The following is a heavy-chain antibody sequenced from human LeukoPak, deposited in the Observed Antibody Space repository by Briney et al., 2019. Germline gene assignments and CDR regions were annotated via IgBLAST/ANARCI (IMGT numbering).Heavy chain of an antibody. CDR3: ARVEAAAGDYYYMDV. CDR2: INHSGST. D-gene: IGHD6-13*01. V-gene: IGHV4-34*01. J-gene: IGHJ6*03. Sequence: EPSETLSLTCTVSGGSISSYYWSWIRQPPGKGLEWIGEINHSGSTNYNPSLKSRVTISVDTSKNQFSLKLSSVTAADTAMYYCARVEAAAGDYYYMDVWGKGTTVTVSS. CDR1: GGSISSYY.